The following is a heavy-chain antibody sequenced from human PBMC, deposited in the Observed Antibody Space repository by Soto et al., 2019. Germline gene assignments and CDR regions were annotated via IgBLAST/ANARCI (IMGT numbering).Heavy chain of an antibody. CDR1: GGSISSSSYY. CDR2: IYYSGST. Sequence: SETLSLTCTVSGGSISSSSYYWGWIRQPPGKGLEWIGSIYYSGSTYYNPSLKSRVTISVDTSKNQFSLKLSSVTAADTAVYYCALSGVGATAGFDYWGQGTLVTVSS. V-gene: IGHV4-39*01. CDR3: ALSGVGATAGFDY. D-gene: IGHD1-26*01. J-gene: IGHJ4*02.